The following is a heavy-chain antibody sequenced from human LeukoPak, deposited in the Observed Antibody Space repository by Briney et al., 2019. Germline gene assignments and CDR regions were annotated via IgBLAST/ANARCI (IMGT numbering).Heavy chain of an antibody. CDR2: IYLVDSDT. CDR3: ASSGSYYFFDY. V-gene: IGHV5-51*01. D-gene: IGHD1-26*01. CDR1: GYSSTNYW. Sequence: GESLKISCEGSGYSSTNYWIGWVRQMPGKGLEWMGIIYLVDSDTRYSPSFQGQVTISADKSISTAYLQWSSLKASDTAMYYCASSGSYYFFDYWGQGTLLTVSS. J-gene: IGHJ4*02.